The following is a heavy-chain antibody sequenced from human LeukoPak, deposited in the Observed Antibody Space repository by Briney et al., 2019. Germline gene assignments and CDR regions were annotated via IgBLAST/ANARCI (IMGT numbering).Heavy chain of an antibody. D-gene: IGHD1-14*01. Sequence: GGSLRLSCAASGFTFSSYWMSWVRQAPGKGLEWVASIGPTGSDRYHADSIKGRFTISRDNANNFLYLQMNSLRAEDMAVYYCATETNGRHYDYWGQGTLLTVSS. J-gene: IGHJ4*02. V-gene: IGHV3-21*06. CDR3: ATETNGRHYDY. CDR2: IGPTGSDR. CDR1: GFTFSSYW.